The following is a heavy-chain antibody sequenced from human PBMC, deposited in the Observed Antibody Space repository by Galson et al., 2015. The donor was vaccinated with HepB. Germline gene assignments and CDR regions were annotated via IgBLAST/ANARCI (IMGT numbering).Heavy chain of an antibody. Sequence: SLRLSCAASGLTFSSYAMHWVRQAPGKGLEWVAVISYHGSNTYYADAVKGRFTISRDNSKNTLYLQMNSLRAEDTAVYYCVRDCSRTNCRGDYYYGMDVWGQGTTVTASS. J-gene: IGHJ6*02. V-gene: IGHV3-30-3*01. D-gene: IGHD2-2*01. CDR1: GLTFSSYA. CDR3: VRDCSRTNCRGDYYYGMDV. CDR2: ISYHGSNT.